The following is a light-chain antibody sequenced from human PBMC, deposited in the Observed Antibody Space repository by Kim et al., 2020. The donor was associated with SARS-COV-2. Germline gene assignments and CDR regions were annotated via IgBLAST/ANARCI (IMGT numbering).Light chain of an antibody. CDR1: QSLVRTDGNSY. J-gene: IGKJ1*01. CDR3: MQAIKFPLT. CDR2: KAT. V-gene: IGKV2-24*01. Sequence: PASSSCMSSQSLVRTDGNSYSTWFQQRPGRPPRLLIYKATNRFSGVPDRFTGSGAGTDFTLNISRVEVEDVEVYYCMQAIKFPLTFGQGTKVDIK.